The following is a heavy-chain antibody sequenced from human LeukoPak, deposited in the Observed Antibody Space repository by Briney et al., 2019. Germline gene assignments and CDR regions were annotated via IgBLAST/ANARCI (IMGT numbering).Heavy chain of an antibody. CDR1: GGSFSGYY. CDR3: ALGLFTAAGDY. D-gene: IGHD6-13*01. J-gene: IGHJ4*02. V-gene: IGHV4-34*01. CDR2: INHSGST. Sequence: SETLSLTGAVYGGSFSGYYWSSIRQPPGKGLEWIGEINHSGSTNYNPSLKSRVTISVDTSKNQFSLKLSSVTAADTAVYYCALGLFTAAGDYWGQGTLVTVSS.